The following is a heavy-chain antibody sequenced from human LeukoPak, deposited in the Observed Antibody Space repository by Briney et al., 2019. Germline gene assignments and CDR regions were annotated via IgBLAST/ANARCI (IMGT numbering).Heavy chain of an antibody. D-gene: IGHD2-21*01. J-gene: IGHJ5*02. CDR2: IYYSGST. CDR1: GGSISSSNHY. CDR3: ARLNSPGWFDP. V-gene: IGHV4-39*01. Sequence: PSETLSLTCTVSGGSISSSNHYWSWIRQPPGKGLEWIGNIYYSGSTYYNPSLKSRVTISVDTSKSQFSLKLSSVTAADTAVYYCARLNSPGWFDPWGQGTLVTVSS.